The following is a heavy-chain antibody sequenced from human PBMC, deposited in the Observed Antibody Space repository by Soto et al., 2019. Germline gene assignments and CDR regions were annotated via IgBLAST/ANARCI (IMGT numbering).Heavy chain of an antibody. CDR1: GYSFTTYW. J-gene: IGHJ6*02. CDR3: ASPPMTSTSFYYAMDV. V-gene: IGHV5-51*01. D-gene: IGHD2-21*02. Sequence: PWESLKISCKGSGYSFTTYWIGWVRQMPGKGLEWMAIIYPGDSDTRVSPSFRGQVTISVDKSIRTAYLQWSSLKASDTAMYYCASPPMTSTSFYYAMDVWGQGTTVTVSS. CDR2: IYPGDSDT.